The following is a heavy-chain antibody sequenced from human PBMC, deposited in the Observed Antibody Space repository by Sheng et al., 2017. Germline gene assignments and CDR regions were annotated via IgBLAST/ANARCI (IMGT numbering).Heavy chain of an antibody. V-gene: IGHV1-18*01. J-gene: IGHJ4*02. CDR1: GYIFFDYG. Sequence: QVQLVQSGGEVKKPGASVKVSCKTSGYIFFDYGINWVRQAPGQGLEWMGWITASTGHTYTSQKFQGKVTMTTDTATNVAYMEVTTLTSDDTAVYYCTRGDLTTSGVVIPNFDYWGQGTLVAVSS. CDR3: TRGDLTTSGVVIPNFDY. CDR2: ITASTGHT. D-gene: IGHD3-3*01.